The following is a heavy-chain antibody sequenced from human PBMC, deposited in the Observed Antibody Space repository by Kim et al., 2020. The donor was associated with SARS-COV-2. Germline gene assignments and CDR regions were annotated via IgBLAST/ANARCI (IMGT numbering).Heavy chain of an antibody. CDR2: IGSKTDGGTT. CDR3: TTESGDFV. V-gene: IGHV3-15*04. CDR1: GFTFSNTW. D-gene: IGHD1-26*01. Sequence: GGSLRLSCAASGFTFSNTWMSWVRQVQAPGKGLEWVGRIGSKTDGGTTDYAAPVKGRFTISRDDSKNTLYLQMNRLKTEDTAIYYCTTESGDFVWGQGTLVTVSS. J-gene: IGHJ4*02.